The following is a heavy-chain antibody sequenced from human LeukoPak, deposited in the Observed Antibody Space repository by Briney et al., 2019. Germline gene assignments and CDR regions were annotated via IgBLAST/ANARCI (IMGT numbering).Heavy chain of an antibody. CDR3: ARGGRGYSGYPKYYFDY. Sequence: PSETLSLTCTVSGYSISSGYYWGWIRQPPGKGLEWIGSIYHSGSTYYNPSLKSRVTISVDTSKNQFSLKLSSVTAADTAVYYCARGGRGYSGYPKYYFDYWGQGTLVTVSS. V-gene: IGHV4-38-2*02. CDR1: GYSISSGYY. J-gene: IGHJ4*02. D-gene: IGHD5-12*01. CDR2: IYHSGST.